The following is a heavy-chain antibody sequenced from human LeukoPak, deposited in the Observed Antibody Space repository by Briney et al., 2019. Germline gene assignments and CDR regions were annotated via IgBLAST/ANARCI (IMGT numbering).Heavy chain of an antibody. CDR1: GYTFTGYY. J-gene: IGHJ4*02. CDR2: INPNSGGT. Sequence: GASVKVSCKASGYTFTGYYMHWVRQALGQGLEWMGWINPNSGGTNYAQKFQGRVTMTRDTSISTAYMELSRLRSDDTAVYYCARSYSSSWFFDYWGQGTLVTVSS. D-gene: IGHD6-13*01. V-gene: IGHV1-2*02. CDR3: ARSYSSSWFFDY.